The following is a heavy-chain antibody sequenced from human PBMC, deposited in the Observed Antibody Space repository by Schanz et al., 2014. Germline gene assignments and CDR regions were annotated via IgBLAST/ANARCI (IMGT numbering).Heavy chain of an antibody. CDR2: LSEGGGGT. V-gene: IGHV3-23*01. Sequence: EMQLLESGGGLAQPGGSLRLSCAASGFTLSNYAMSWVRQAPGKGLEWVSALSEGGGGTHYADSVRGRFTISSDSSKNALYLQRSSLRADDAAVYYCAKAADWPVTRFDPWGQGAPVTVSS. CDR3: AKAADWPVTRFDP. CDR1: GFTLSNYA. D-gene: IGHD3-9*01. J-gene: IGHJ5*02.